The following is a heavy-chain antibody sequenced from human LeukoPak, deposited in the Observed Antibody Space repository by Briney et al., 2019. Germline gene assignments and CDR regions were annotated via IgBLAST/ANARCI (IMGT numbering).Heavy chain of an antibody. CDR1: GFIFSSYG. D-gene: IGHD5-12*01. CDR3: AKDGGYPRGVHFDY. J-gene: IGHJ4*02. CDR2: IRYDGSNK. V-gene: IGHV3-30*02. Sequence: GGSLRLSCAASGFIFSSYGMHWVRQAPGKGLEWVAFIRYDGSNKYYADSVKGRFTISRDNSKNTLYLQMNSLRAEDTAVYYCAKDGGYPRGVHFDYWGQGTLVTVSS.